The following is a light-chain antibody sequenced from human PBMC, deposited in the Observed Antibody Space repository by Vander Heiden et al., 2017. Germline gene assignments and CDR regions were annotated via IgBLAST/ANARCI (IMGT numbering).Light chain of an antibody. J-gene: IGKJ4*01. Sequence: AIQLTPSPSSLSASVGDRVTITCRASKSSSSALDWYQQKPGKAPKLLIYDASSLDSGVPSRFSGSGSGTDFTLTISSLQPEDFATYYCQQFNSYPPTFGGGTKVEIK. CDR3: QQFNSYPPT. CDR1: KSSSSA. V-gene: IGKV1-13*02. CDR2: DAS.